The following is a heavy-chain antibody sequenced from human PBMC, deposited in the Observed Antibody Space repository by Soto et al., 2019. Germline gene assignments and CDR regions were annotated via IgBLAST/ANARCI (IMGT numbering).Heavy chain of an antibody. Sequence: EVQLLESGGGLVQPGGSLRLSCAASGFTFSSYAMSWFRQAPGKGLEWVSVISGSGDSTYYADSVRGRFTISRDNSKNTLYLQMNSLRAEDTAVYYCAKDRDGAAAGPTKFYGMDVWGQGTKVTVSS. CDR1: GFTFSSYA. J-gene: IGHJ6*02. CDR2: ISGSGDST. V-gene: IGHV3-23*01. D-gene: IGHD6-13*01. CDR3: AKDRDGAAAGPTKFYGMDV.